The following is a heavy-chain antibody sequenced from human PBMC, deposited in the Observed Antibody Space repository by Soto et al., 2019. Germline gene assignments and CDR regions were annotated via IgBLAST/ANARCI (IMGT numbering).Heavy chain of an antibody. Sequence: GGSLRLSCAASGFTFSNAWMNWVRQAPGKGLEWVGRIKSKTDGGTTDYAAPGKGRFTITRDDSKNTLYQQMNSLKTEDTAVYYCTTDYYGSGSYYPTYYYYGMDVWGQGTTGTVSS. CDR1: GFTFSNAW. CDR2: IKSKTDGGTT. CDR3: TTDYYGSGSYYPTYYYYGMDV. V-gene: IGHV3-15*07. J-gene: IGHJ6*02. D-gene: IGHD3-10*01.